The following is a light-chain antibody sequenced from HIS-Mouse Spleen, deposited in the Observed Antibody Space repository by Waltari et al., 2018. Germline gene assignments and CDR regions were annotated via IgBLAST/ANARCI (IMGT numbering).Light chain of an antibody. CDR3: QQRSNWPHT. CDR2: DAS. Sequence: EIVLTQSPATLSLSPGERATLSCRASQSVSSYLAWYQQKPGQAPKLLIYDASTRATGIPARFSGSGSGTDFTRTISSLEPEDFAVYYCQQRSNWPHTFGQGTKLEIK. J-gene: IGKJ2*01. V-gene: IGKV3-11*01. CDR1: QSVSSY.